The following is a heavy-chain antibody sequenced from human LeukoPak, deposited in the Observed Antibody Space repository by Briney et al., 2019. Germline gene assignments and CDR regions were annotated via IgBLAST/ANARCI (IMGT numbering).Heavy chain of an antibody. CDR2: IYYSGIT. J-gene: IGHJ5*02. CDR1: GGSVSSVGSY. Sequence: PSETLSLTCTVSGGSVSSVGSYWSWIRQHPEKGLEWIGYIYYSGITYYNPPLKSRVKISVDTSKNHMSLRLTSVTVADTAKYFCASGGDTSGYNWFGPWGQGTLVTVSS. CDR3: ASGGDTSGYNWFGP. V-gene: IGHV4-31*03. D-gene: IGHD3-22*01.